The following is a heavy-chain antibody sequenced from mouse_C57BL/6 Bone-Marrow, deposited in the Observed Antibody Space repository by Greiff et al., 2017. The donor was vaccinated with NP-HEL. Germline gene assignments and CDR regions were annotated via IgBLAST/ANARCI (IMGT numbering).Heavy chain of an antibody. CDR1: GFNIKDDY. D-gene: IGHD1-1*01. CDR3: ARYYGLYYFDY. J-gene: IGHJ2*01. Sequence: EVQLQQSGAELVRPGASVKLSCTASGFNIKDDYMHWVKQRPEQGLEWIGWIDPENGDTEYASKFQGKATITADTSSNTAYLQLSSLTSEDTAVYDCARYYGLYYFDYWGQGTTLTVSS. CDR2: IDPENGDT. V-gene: IGHV14-4*01.